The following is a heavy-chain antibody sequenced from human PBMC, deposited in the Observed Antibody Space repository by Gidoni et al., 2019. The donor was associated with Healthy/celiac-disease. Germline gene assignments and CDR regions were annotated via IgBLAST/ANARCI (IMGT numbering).Heavy chain of an antibody. CDR3: ARDLEVDFWSGYPNYYYYYGMDV. CDR2: ISISSSYI. J-gene: IGHJ6*02. V-gene: IGHV3-21*01. CDR1: GFTFSSYS. Sequence: EVQLVESGGGLVKPGGSLRLSCAASGFTFSSYSMNWVRQAPGKGLEWVSSISISSSYIYYADSVKGRFTISRDNAKNSLYLQMNSLRAEDTAVYYCARDLEVDFWSGYPNYYYYYGMDVWGQGTTVTVSS. D-gene: IGHD3-3*01.